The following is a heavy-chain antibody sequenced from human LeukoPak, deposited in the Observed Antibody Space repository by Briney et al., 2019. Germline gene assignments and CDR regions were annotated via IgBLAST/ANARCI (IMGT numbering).Heavy chain of an antibody. J-gene: IGHJ4*02. CDR3: ARQSIAADNFDY. CDR2: INHSGST. Sequence: SETLSLTCAVYGGSFSGYYWSWIRQPPGKGLEWIGEINHSGSTNYNPSLKSRVTISVDTSKNQFSLKLSSVTAADTAVYYCARQSIAADNFDYWGQGTLVTVSS. V-gene: IGHV4-34*01. CDR1: GGSFSGYY. D-gene: IGHD6-13*01.